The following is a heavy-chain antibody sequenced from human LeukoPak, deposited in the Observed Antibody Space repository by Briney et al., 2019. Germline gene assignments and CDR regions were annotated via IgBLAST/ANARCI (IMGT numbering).Heavy chain of an antibody. Sequence: SETLSLTCTVSGGSISSYYWSWIRQPPGKGLEWIGHINYSGSTNYNPSLRSRVTISVDTSKNQFSLRLGSVTAADTAVYHCARHCCSGPAKRVFDIWGQGTMVTVSS. CDR3: ARHCCSGPAKRVFDI. CDR1: GGSISSYY. CDR2: INYSGST. D-gene: IGHD2-15*01. J-gene: IGHJ3*02. V-gene: IGHV4-59*08.